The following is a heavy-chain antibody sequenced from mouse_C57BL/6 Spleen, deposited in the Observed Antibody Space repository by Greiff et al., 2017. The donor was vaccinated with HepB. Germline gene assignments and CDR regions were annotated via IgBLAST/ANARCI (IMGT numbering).Heavy chain of an antibody. CDR3: AREVAEAMDY. D-gene: IGHD1-1*01. V-gene: IGHV5-17*01. J-gene: IGHJ4*01. CDR1: GFTFSDYG. Sequence: EVMLVESGGGLVKPGGSLKLSCAASGFTFSDYGMHWVRQAPEKGLEWVAYISSGSSTIYYADTVKGRFTISRDNAKNTLFLQMTSLRSEDTAMYYCAREVAEAMDYWGQGTSVTVSS. CDR2: ISSGSSTI.